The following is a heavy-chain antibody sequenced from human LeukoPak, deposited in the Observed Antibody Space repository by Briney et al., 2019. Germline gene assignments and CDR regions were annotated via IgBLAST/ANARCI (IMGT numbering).Heavy chain of an antibody. CDR2: ISYDGSNK. J-gene: IGHJ4*02. D-gene: IGHD6-13*01. CDR1: GFTFSSYA. CDR3: ASLRSSSWYDHFDY. Sequence: GGSLRLSCAASGFTFSSYAMHWLRQAPGKGLEWVALISYDGSNKYYADSVKGRFTISRDNSKNTLYLQMNSLRAEDTAVYYCASLRSSSWYDHFDYWGQGTLVTVSS. V-gene: IGHV3-30*04.